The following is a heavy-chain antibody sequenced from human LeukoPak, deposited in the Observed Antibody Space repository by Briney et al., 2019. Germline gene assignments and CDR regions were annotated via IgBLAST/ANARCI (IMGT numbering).Heavy chain of an antibody. D-gene: IGHD3-10*01. CDR2: INPSGGST. J-gene: IGHJ6*03. CDR1: GYTFTSYY. V-gene: IGHV1-46*01. Sequence: ASVKVSCKASGYTFTSYYMHWVRQAPGQGLEWMGIINPSGGSTSYAQKFQGRVTMTRDMSTSTAYMELSSLRSEDTAVYYCARDYYYGSGSHFEGYYYYYMDVWGKGTTVTISS. CDR3: ARDYYYGSGSHFEGYYYYYMDV.